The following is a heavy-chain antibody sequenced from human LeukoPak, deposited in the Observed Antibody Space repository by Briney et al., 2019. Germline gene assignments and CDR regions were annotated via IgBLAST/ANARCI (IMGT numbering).Heavy chain of an antibody. D-gene: IGHD3-22*01. Sequence: PGGSLRLSCAAPGFTVSSNYMSWVRQAPGKGLEWVSVIYSGGSTYYADSVKGRFTISRDNSKNTLYLQMNSLRAEDTAVYYCAREGDSSGYYYYYYYGMDVWGQGTTVTVSS. J-gene: IGHJ6*02. CDR3: AREGDSSGYYYYYYYGMDV. CDR1: GFTVSSNY. V-gene: IGHV3-66*01. CDR2: IYSGGST.